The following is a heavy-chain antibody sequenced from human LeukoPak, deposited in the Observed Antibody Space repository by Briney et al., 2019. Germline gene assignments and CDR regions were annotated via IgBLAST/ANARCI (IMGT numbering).Heavy chain of an antibody. D-gene: IGHD6-13*01. J-gene: IGHJ5*02. CDR2: IYYSGST. CDR1: GGSISSYY. V-gene: IGHV4-59*01. Sequence: SETLSLTCTVSGGSISSYYWSWIRQPPGKGLEWIGYIYYSGSTNYNPSLKSRVTISVDTSKNQFSLKLSSVTAADTAVYYCARGHVPSVRSSGSYWFDPWGQGTLVTVSS. CDR3: ARGHVPSVRSSGSYWFDP.